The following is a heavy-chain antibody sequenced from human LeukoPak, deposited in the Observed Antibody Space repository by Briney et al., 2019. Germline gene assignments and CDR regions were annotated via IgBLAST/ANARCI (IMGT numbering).Heavy chain of an antibody. CDR2: ISTGDEI. V-gene: IGHV3-53*01. J-gene: IGHJ5*02. Sequence: GGSLRLSCAASGFTVTSNSMNWVRQAPGKGLEWVSVISTGDEIHYAESVRGRSTISRDSSSNTLSLHMNSLRVEDTAIYYCATSQGPGNHWFDPWGQGTLVTVSS. CDR1: GFTVTSNS. CDR3: ATSQGPGNHWFDP.